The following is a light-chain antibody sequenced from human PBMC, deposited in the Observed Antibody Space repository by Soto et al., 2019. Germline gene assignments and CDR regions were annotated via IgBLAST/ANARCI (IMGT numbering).Light chain of an antibody. J-gene: IGKJ1*01. Sequence: DIQMTQSPSSLSASVGDRVTITCRASQSISSYLNWYQQKPGKAPQLLIYAASSLQSGVPSRFSGSGSGTDFPLTISSLQPEDFATYYCQQSYSTPPTFGQGTKVEIK. CDR2: AAS. CDR3: QQSYSTPPT. V-gene: IGKV1-39*01. CDR1: QSISSY.